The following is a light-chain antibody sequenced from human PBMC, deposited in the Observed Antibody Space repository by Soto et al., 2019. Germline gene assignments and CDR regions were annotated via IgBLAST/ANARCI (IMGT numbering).Light chain of an antibody. Sequence: QSVLTQPPSVSAAPGQKVTISCPGSRSNIGNNYVSWYQQLPGTAPKLLIYENNKRPSGIPDRFSGSKSGTSATLGITGLQTGDEADYYCGTWDSSLSAVVFGGGTKVTVL. CDR3: GTWDSSLSAVV. CDR2: ENN. CDR1: RSNIGNNY. J-gene: IGLJ2*01. V-gene: IGLV1-51*02.